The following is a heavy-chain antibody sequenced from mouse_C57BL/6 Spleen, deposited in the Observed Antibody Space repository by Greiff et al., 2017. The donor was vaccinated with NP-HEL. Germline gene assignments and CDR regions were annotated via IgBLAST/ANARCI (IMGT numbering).Heavy chain of an antibody. Sequence: QVHVKQSGPELVKPGASVKISCKASGYAFSSSWMNWVKQRPGKGLEWIGRIYPGDGDTNYNGKFKGKATLTADKSSSTAYMQLSSLTSEDSAVYFCARSRGNSFYFDYWGQGTTLTVSS. CDR3: ARSRGNSFYFDY. CDR2: IYPGDGDT. V-gene: IGHV1-82*01. CDR1: GYAFSSSW. J-gene: IGHJ2*01. D-gene: IGHD2-1*01.